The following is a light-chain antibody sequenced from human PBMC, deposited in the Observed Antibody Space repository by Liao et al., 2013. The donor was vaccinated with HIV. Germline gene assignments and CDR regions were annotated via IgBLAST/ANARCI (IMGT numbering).Light chain of an antibody. CDR3: QVWDSTSDHRV. J-gene: IGLJ3*02. Sequence: SYVLTQPPSVSVAPGKTARITCGRNNIGSKSVHWYQQKPGQAPVLVIYYDSDRPSGIPERFSGSNSGNTATLTISRVEAGDEADYYCQVWDSTSDHRVFGGGTKLTVV. CDR2: YDS. CDR1: NIGSKS. V-gene: IGLV3-21*04.